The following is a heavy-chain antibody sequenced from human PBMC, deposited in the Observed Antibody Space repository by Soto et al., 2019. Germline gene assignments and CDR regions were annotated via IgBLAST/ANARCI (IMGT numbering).Heavy chain of an antibody. CDR2: IAYDGSNK. Sequence: QVQLVESGGGVVQPGRSLRPSCAASGFTFSNNAMDWVRQAPGKGLEWVAVIAYDGSNKYIAESVKGRFTISRDNSKNTLFLQMNSLRAEETAVYYCARGTTTSAFSAMDVWGQGTTVTVSS. CDR1: GFTFSNNA. CDR3: ARGTTTSAFSAMDV. J-gene: IGHJ6*02. V-gene: IGHV3-30-3*01. D-gene: IGHD1-1*01.